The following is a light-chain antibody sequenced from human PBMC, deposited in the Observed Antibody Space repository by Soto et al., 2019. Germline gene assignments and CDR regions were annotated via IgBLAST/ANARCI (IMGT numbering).Light chain of an antibody. V-gene: IGKV3-11*01. J-gene: IGKJ1*01. CDR2: DAS. CDR1: QSVDSY. Sequence: EMVLTQVPATLSLSPGERAALSCRASQSVDSYLAWYQQKVGQAPRLLIYDASNRATGIPARFSGSGSGTDFALTISRLEPEDFAVYYCQHRSNWPPTFGQGTQVDIK. CDR3: QHRSNWPPT.